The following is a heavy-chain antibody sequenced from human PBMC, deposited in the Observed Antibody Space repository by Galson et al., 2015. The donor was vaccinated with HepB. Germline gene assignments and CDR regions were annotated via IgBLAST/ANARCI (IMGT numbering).Heavy chain of an antibody. V-gene: IGHV3-21*01. CDR2: ISSNSSYI. J-gene: IGHJ3*02. D-gene: IGHD1-26*01. Sequence: SLRLSCAASGFTFSSYSMNWVRQAPGKGLEWVSSISSNSSYIYYADSVKGRFTISRDNAKNSLYLQMNSLRAEDTAVYYCARDEWELRAFDIWGQGTMVTVSS. CDR3: ARDEWELRAFDI. CDR1: GFTFSSYS.